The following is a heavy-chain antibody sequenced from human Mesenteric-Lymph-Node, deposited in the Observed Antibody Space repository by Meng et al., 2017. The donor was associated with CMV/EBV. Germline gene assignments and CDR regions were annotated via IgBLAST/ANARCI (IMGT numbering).Heavy chain of an antibody. CDR2: IWSDGITK. Sequence: GGSLRLSCAASGFTFSNYGIHWVRQAPGKGLEWVAVIWSDGITKHYADSVKGRFTISRDNSKNTLYLQMNSLRAEDTAVYYCAVRQLPLDYWGQGTLVTVSS. V-gene: IGHV3-33*01. J-gene: IGHJ4*02. CDR3: AVRQLPLDY. D-gene: IGHD1-1*01. CDR1: GFTFSNYG.